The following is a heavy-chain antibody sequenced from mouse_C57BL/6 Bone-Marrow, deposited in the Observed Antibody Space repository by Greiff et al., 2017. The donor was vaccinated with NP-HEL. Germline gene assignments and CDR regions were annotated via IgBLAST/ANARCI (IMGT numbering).Heavy chain of an antibody. CDR1: RFTFSDYY. Sequence: EVMLVESEGGLVQPGSSMKLSCTTSRFTFSDYYMAWVRPVPEKGLDWVANINYDGSSTYYLDSLKSRFIISRDNAKNILYLQMSSLKSEDTATYYCAREGGLRRRTYAMDYWGQGTSVTVSS. CDR2: INYDGSST. D-gene: IGHD2-4*01. CDR3: AREGGLRRRTYAMDY. J-gene: IGHJ4*01. V-gene: IGHV5-16*01.